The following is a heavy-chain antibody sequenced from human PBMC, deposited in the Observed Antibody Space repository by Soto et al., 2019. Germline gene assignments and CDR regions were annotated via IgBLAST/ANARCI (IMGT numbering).Heavy chain of an antibody. CDR1: GFTFSSNS. J-gene: IGHJ5*02. D-gene: IGHD3-3*01. Sequence: EVQVVEPGGGLVQPGGSLRLSCAASGFTFSSNSMNWVRQAPGKGLEWISYISSSSSTIYADSVKGRFTISRDNAKNSLYLQMNSLRDEDTAVYYCARVIWSGHLTSDLWGQGTLVTVSS. CDR2: ISSSSSTI. V-gene: IGHV3-48*02. CDR3: ARVIWSGHLTSDL.